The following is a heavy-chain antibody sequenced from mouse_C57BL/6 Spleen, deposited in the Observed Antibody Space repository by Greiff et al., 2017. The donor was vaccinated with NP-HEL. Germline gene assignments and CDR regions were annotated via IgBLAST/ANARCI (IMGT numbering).Heavy chain of an antibody. V-gene: IGHV1-69*01. J-gene: IGHJ1*03. D-gene: IGHD1-1*01. CDR2: IDPSDSYT. Sequence: VQLQQPGAELVMPGASVKLSCKASGYTFTSYWMHWVKQRPGQGLEWIGEIDPSDSYTNYNQKFKGKSTWTVDKSSSTAYMQLSSLTSEDSAVYYCARGYYGTFDVWGTGTTVTVSS. CDR3: ARGYYGTFDV. CDR1: GYTFTSYW.